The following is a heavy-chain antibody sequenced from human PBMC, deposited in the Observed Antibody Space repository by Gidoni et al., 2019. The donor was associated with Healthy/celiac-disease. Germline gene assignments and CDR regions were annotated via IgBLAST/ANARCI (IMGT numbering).Heavy chain of an antibody. CDR2: IYYSGST. CDR3: ARATEGAGGYLRGFGFDY. CDR1: GGSISSGGYY. V-gene: IGHV4-31*03. J-gene: IGHJ4*02. Sequence: QVQLQESGPGLVKPSQTLSLPCTVSGGSISSGGYYWSWIRQHPGKGLEWIGYIYYSGSTYYNPSLKSRVTISVDTSKNQFSLKLSSVTAADTAVYYCARATEGAGGYLRGFGFDYWGQGTLVTVSS. D-gene: IGHD3-22*01.